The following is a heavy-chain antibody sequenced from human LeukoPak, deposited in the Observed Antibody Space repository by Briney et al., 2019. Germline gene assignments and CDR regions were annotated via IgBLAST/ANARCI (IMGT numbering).Heavy chain of an antibody. CDR2: TYYSGST. Sequence: SETLSLTCTVSGGSISSYYWSWIRQPPGKGLEWIGYTYYSGSTNYNPSLKSRVTISVDTSKNQFSLKLSSVTAADTAVYYCARNHWGSPFDYWGQGTLVTVSS. V-gene: IGHV4-59*01. D-gene: IGHD7-27*01. CDR3: ARNHWGSPFDY. CDR1: GGSISSYY. J-gene: IGHJ4*02.